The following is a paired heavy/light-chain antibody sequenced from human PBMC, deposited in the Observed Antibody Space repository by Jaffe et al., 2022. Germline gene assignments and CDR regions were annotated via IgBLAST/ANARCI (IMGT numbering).Heavy chain of an antibody. Sequence: QVQLVQSGAEVKKPGASVKVSCKASGYTFTDHYIHWGRQAPGQGLEWMGRINPKSGTTNYGQKFQGRVTMTRDTSMSTAYMELSSLRSDDTAFYYCARDGDFWTGLNYWGQGTLVTVSS. CDR2: INPKSGTT. D-gene: IGHD3-3*01. V-gene: IGHV1-2*06. CDR3: ARDGDFWTGLNY. CDR1: GYTFTDHY. J-gene: IGHJ4*02.
Light chain of an antibody. V-gene: IGLV1-44*01. Sequence: QSVLTQPPSASGTPGQRVTISCSGSSSNIGSSTVNWYQQLPGTAPKLLIYNNNQRPSGVPDRFSGSKSGTSASLAISGLQSEGEADYYCAAWDDILHVYVFGTGTKVTVL. CDR1: SSNIGSST. J-gene: IGLJ1*01. CDR2: NNN. CDR3: AAWDDILHVYV.